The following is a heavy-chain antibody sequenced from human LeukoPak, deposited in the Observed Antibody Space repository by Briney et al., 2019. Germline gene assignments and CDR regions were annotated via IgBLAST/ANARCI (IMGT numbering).Heavy chain of an antibody. D-gene: IGHD5-18*01. CDR2: INSDGSIT. CDR3: ARDAVDTANAV. J-gene: IGHJ6*02. Sequence: PGGSLRLSCAASGFTFTTYWMHRVRQAPGKGLVWVSHINSDGSITSYADSVKGRFTISRGNAKNTLYLQMNSLRAEDTAVYYCARDAVDTANAVWGQGTTVTVSS. CDR1: GFTFTTYW. V-gene: IGHV3-74*01.